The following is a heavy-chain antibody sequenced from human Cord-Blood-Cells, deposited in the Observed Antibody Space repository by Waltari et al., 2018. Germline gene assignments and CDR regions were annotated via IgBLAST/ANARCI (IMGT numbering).Heavy chain of an antibody. CDR3: ARENYYGSGSYQKYNWFDP. Sequence: QLQLQESGPGLVKPSETLSLTCTVPGGSISSSSSYWGWIRQPPGTGLEWIGSIYYSGSTYYNPSLKSRVTISVDTSKNQFSLKLSSVTAADTAVYYCARENYYGSGSYQKYNWFDPWGQGTLVTVSS. CDR2: IYYSGST. D-gene: IGHD3-10*01. J-gene: IGHJ5*02. V-gene: IGHV4-39*07. CDR1: GGSISSSSSY.